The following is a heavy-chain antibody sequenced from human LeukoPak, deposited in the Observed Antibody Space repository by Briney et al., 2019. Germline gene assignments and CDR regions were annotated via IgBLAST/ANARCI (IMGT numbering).Heavy chain of an antibody. D-gene: IGHD3-10*01. CDR3: ARHPNYYGSG. V-gene: IGHV4-4*01. CDR1: GFTFSSYSI. CDR2: IYHSGTT. Sequence: GSLRLSCAASGFTFSSYSINWVRQPPGKGLEWIGQIYHSGTTNYNPSLKSRVSISVDESKNQFSLNLTSVTAADTAVYFCARHPNYYGSGWGQGIQVTVSS. J-gene: IGHJ4*02.